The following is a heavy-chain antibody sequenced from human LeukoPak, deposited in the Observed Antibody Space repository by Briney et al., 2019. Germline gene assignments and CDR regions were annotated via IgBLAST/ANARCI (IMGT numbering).Heavy chain of an antibody. CDR2: ISSSSSYI. V-gene: IGHV3-21*01. CDR3: ASPGHYDSSGYYDN. Sequence: GGSLRLSCAASGFTFSSYSMNWVRQAPGKGLEWVSSISSSSSYIHYADSVKGRFTISRDNAKNSLYLQMNSLRAEDTAVYYCASPGHYDSSGYYDNWGQGTLVTVSS. CDR1: GFTFSSYS. D-gene: IGHD3-22*01. J-gene: IGHJ4*02.